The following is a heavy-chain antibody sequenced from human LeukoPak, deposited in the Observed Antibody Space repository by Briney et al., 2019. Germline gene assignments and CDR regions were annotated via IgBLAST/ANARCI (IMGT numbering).Heavy chain of an antibody. J-gene: IGHJ4*02. V-gene: IGHV3-73*01. CDR3: SSYDNSGYYYRNY. CDR2: VRTKGNGYAT. Sequence: PGGSLRLSCAASGFTFSGSATHWVRQASGKGLEWVGRVRTKGNGYATQYAALVKGRFTVSRDDSKNTAYLQMNSPKTEDTAVYFCSSYDNSGYYYRNYWGQGTLVTVSS. D-gene: IGHD3-22*01. CDR1: GFTFSGSA.